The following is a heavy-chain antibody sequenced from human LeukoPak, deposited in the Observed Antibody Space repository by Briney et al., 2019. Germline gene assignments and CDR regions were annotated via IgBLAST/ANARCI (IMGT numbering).Heavy chain of an antibody. CDR3: AKEDSSGYWT. Sequence: GGSLRLSCAASGFTFDDYTMHWVRQAPGKGLEWVSLISWDGGSTYYADSVKGRFTISRGNSKNSLYLQMNSLRTEDTALYYCAKEDSSGYWTWGQGTLVTVSS. CDR2: ISWDGGST. V-gene: IGHV3-43*01. J-gene: IGHJ5*02. CDR1: GFTFDDYT. D-gene: IGHD3-22*01.